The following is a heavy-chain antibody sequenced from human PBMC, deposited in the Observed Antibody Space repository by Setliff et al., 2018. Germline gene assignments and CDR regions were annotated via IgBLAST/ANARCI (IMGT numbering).Heavy chain of an antibody. J-gene: IGHJ4*02. D-gene: IGHD4-17*01. CDR1: GFTFSSHW. CDR3: ARDPYGDYSPSDY. V-gene: IGHV3-74*01. Sequence: GGSLRLSCAAAGFTFSSHWMHWVRQAPGKRLMWVSRINNDGSSTTYEDSVKGRFTISRDNAKNSLYLQMNSLRAEDTALYYCARDPYGDYSPSDYWGQGTLVTVSS. CDR2: INNDGSST.